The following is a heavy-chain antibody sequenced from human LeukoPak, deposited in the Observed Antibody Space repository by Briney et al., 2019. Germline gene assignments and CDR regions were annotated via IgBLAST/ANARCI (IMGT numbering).Heavy chain of an antibody. V-gene: IGHV4-59*01. D-gene: IGHD3-22*01. CDR1: GGSISTYY. J-gene: IGHJ5*02. CDR2: IYYSGNS. Sequence: PSETLSLTCTVSGGSISTYYWSWIRQPQGKGLEWIGYIYYSGNSNYNPSLKSRVTISVDTSKNQFSLKLSSVTAADTAVYYCAGLGASGNGYLSWFDPWGQGTLVTVSS. CDR3: AGLGASGNGYLSWFDP.